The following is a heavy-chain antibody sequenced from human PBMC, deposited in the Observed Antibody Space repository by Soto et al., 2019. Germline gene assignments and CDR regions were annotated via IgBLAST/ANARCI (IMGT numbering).Heavy chain of an antibody. V-gene: IGHV3-30*18. D-gene: IGHD4-17*01. J-gene: IGHJ4*02. CDR2: ISSDGSNR. Sequence: QVQLVESGGGVVQPGRSLRLSCTASGFLFNIYVMHWVRQAPGKGLEWVAVISSDGSNRYYADSVRGRFTISRDNSKNTLYLQMNSLRADDTAVDDRAKPAVNAPAREIDYRGQGPLVTVSS. CDR3: AKPAVNAPAREIDY. CDR1: GFLFNIYV.